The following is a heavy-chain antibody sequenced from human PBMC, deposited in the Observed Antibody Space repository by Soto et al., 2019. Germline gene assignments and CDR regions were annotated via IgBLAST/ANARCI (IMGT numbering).Heavy chain of an antibody. CDR3: ARHDLTRYASGGSCSDCFDY. CDR2: ISAYNGNT. J-gene: IGHJ4*02. V-gene: IGHV1-18*01. Sequence: QVQLVQSGAEVKKPGASVKVSCKASGYSFTSYGISWLRQAPGQGLEWMGWISAYNGNTNYAQKLQGRVTMTTDTSTSTAYMELRRLRSDDTAVYYCARHDLTRYASGGSCSDCFDYWGQGTLVTVSS. D-gene: IGHD2-15*01. CDR1: GYSFTSYG.